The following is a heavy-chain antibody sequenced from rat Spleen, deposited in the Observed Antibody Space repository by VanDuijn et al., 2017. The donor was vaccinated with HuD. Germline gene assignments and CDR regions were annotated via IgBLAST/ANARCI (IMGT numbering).Heavy chain of an antibody. CDR2: ISTGGGNT. CDR1: GFTFSDYA. Sequence: EVQLVESGGGLVQPGRSLKLSCAASGFTFSDYAMAWVRQAPKKGLEWVASISTGGGNTYYRDSVKGRFTISRDNAKSTLYLQMDSLRSEDTATYYCARPNYGGYWFAYWGQGTLVTVSS. D-gene: IGHD1-11*01. CDR3: ARPNYGGYWFAY. V-gene: IGHV5S23*01. J-gene: IGHJ3*01.